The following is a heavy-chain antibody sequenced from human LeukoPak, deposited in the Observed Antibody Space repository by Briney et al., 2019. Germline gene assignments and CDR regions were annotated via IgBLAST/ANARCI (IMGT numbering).Heavy chain of an antibody. J-gene: IGHJ6*02. V-gene: IGHV3-48*02. CDR3: ARDSPSVAGTRYYYYYGMDV. Sequence: GGSLRLSCAASGFTFSSYSMNWVRQAPGKGLEWVSYISSSSSTIYYADSVKGRFTISRDNAKNSLYLQMNSLRDEDTAVYYCARDSPSVAGTRYYYYYGMDVWGQGTTVTVSS. CDR1: GFTFSSYS. CDR2: ISSSSSTI. D-gene: IGHD6-19*01.